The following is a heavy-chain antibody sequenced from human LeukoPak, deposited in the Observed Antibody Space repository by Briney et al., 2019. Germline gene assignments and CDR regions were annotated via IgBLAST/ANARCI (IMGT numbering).Heavy chain of an antibody. CDR3: ARDLSGEYGMDV. CDR1: GYTFTGYY. D-gene: IGHD1-14*01. CDR2: INPNSGGT. Sequence: ASVKVSCKASGYTFTGYYMHWVRQAPGQGLEWMGWINPNSGGTNYAQKFQGRVTMTRDTSISTAYMELSRLRPDDTAVYYCARDLSGEYGMDVWGQGTTVTVSS. J-gene: IGHJ6*02. V-gene: IGHV1-2*02.